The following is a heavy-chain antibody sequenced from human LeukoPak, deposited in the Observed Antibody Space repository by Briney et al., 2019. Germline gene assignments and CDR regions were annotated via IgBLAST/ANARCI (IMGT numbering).Heavy chain of an antibody. CDR1: GGSFSGYY. CDR2: INHSGST. V-gene: IGHV4-34*01. J-gene: IGHJ3*02. Sequence: TSETLSLTCAVYGGSFSGYYWSWIRQPPGKGLEWIGEINHSGSTNYNPSLKSRVTISVDTSKNQFSLKLSSVTAADTAVYYCASGTGDRAFDIWGQGTMVTVSS. CDR3: ASGTGDRAFDI. D-gene: IGHD7-27*01.